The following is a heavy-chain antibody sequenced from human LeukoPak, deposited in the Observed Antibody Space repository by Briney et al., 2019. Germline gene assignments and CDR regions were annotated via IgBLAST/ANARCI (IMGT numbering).Heavy chain of an antibody. Sequence: SETLSLTCAVYGGSLSGYYLTWIRRPPGKGLEWIGEIHPSGSTNYNPSFGSRLSISADTSKNQFFLKLNSVTAADTAVYYCAREDSNRSYFDYWGQGTLVTVSS. CDR1: GGSLSGYY. CDR2: IHPSGST. D-gene: IGHD3-10*01. V-gene: IGHV4-34*01. CDR3: AREDSNRSYFDY. J-gene: IGHJ4*02.